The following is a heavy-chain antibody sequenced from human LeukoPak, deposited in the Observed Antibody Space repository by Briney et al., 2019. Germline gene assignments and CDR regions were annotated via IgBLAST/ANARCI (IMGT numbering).Heavy chain of an antibody. CDR1: GGSFSGYY. CDR3: AREGVYYYDSSGYYPLDY. Sequence: PSETLSLTCAVYGGSFSGYYWSWIRQPPGKGLEWIGEINHSGSTNYNPSLKSRVTISVATSNNQFSLKLSSVTAADTAVYYCAREGVYYYDSSGYYPLDYWGQGTLVTVSS. V-gene: IGHV4-34*01. D-gene: IGHD3-22*01. J-gene: IGHJ4*02. CDR2: INHSGST.